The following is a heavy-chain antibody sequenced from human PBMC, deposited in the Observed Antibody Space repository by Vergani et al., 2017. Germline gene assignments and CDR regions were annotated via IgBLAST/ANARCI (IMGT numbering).Heavy chain of an antibody. J-gene: IGHJ4*02. V-gene: IGHV2-70*04. Sequence: QVTLKESGPALVKPTQTLTLTCTFSGFSLSTSGMRVSWIRQPPGKALVWLARIDWDDDKFYSTSLKTRLTISKDTSKKQVVLTMTNMDPVDTATYYCARSSNWGSTGFDYWGQGTLVTVSS. CDR2: IDWDDDK. D-gene: IGHD7-27*01. CDR3: ARSSNWGSTGFDY. CDR1: GFSLSTSGMR.